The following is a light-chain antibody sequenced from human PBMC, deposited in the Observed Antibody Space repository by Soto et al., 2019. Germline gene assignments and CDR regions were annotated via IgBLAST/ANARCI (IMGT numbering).Light chain of an antibody. V-gene: IGKV3-15*01. CDR3: QQYNNWPLWT. J-gene: IGKJ1*01. CDR2: GAS. CDR1: QSVSSN. Sequence: MVMTQSPATVSVSPGERATLSCRASQSVSSNLAWYQQKPGQAPRLLIYGASTRATGIPARFSGSGSGTEFTLTISSLQSEDFAVYYCQQYNNWPLWTFGQGTKVDTK.